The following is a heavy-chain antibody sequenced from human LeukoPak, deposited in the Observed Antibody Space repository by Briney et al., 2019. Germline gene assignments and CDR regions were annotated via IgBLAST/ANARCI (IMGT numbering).Heavy chain of an antibody. J-gene: IGHJ6*03. CDR3: ARSARGTEDMDV. CDR2: IIPMFGTA. V-gene: IGHV1-69*06. CDR1: GGTSNNYA. Sequence: SVKVSCKASGGTSNNYAISWVRQAPGQGLEWMGGIIPMFGTANYAQKFQDRVTITADKSTSTVYMELSSLRSEDTAVYYCARSARGTEDMDVWGKGTTVTVSS. D-gene: IGHD3-16*01.